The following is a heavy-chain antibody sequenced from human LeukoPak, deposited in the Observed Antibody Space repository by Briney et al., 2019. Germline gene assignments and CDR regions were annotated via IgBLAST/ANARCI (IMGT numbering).Heavy chain of an antibody. Sequence: GGSLRLSCTVSGFTVSSNYMNWVRQAPGKGLEWVSAISGSGGSTYYADSVKGRFTISRDNSKNTLYLQMNSLRAEDTAVYYCAKDLWAAAGTNYFDYWGQGTLVTVSS. CDR3: AKDLWAAAGTNYFDY. J-gene: IGHJ4*02. V-gene: IGHV3-23*01. D-gene: IGHD6-13*01. CDR2: ISGSGGST. CDR1: GFTVSSNY.